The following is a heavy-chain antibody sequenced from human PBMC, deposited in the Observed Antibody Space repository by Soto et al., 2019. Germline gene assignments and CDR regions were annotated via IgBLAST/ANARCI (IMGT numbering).Heavy chain of an antibody. D-gene: IGHD2-8*01. CDR1: VGSFSGYY. J-gene: IGHJ6*03. CDR3: ARGGGYCTNGVCYPITYYYYYYYMDV. Sequence: SETLSLTCAFYVGSFSGYYWSCLRHPPGKRLECIGEINHSGSTNYNPSLKSRVTISVDTSKNQFSLKLSSVTAADTAVYYCARGGGYCTNGVCYPITYYYYYYYMDVWGKGTTVTVSS. V-gene: IGHV4-34*01. CDR2: INHSGST.